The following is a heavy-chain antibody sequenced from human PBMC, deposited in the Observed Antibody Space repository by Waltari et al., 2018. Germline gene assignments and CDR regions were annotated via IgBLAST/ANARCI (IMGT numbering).Heavy chain of an antibody. CDR3: AKDGSRSSYYFGY. V-gene: IGHV3-30*18. CDR1: AFTFSRYG. Sequence: QVQLVESGGVVVQPGRSLSLSCAASAFTFSRYGMHWVRQAPGKGLEWVAVISYDGSNKYYADSVKGRFTIARDNSKNTLYLEMNSVKTEDMAVYYCAKDGSRSSYYFGYWGQGTLVTVSS. J-gene: IGHJ4*02. CDR2: ISYDGSNK. D-gene: IGHD6-6*01.